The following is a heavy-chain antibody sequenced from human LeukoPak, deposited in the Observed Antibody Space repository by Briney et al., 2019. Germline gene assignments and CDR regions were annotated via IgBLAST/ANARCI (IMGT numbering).Heavy chain of an antibody. Sequence: ASVKVSCKASGYTFTGYYMHWVRQAPGQGLEWIGWINPNSGGTNYAQKFQGRVTMTRDTSISTAYMELSRLRSDDTAVYYCARVSDSSSWYWPVDVWGQGTTVTVSS. J-gene: IGHJ6*02. D-gene: IGHD6-13*01. CDR1: GYTFTGYY. CDR2: INPNSGGT. V-gene: IGHV1-2*02. CDR3: ARVSDSSSWYWPVDV.